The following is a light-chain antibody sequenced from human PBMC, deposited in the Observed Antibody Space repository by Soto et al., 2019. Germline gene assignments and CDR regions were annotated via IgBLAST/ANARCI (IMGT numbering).Light chain of an antibody. CDR3: SSYTNTNTLEAVV. V-gene: IGLV2-14*01. Sequence: QAASVSGSPGQSITISCTGTSSDVGGYNYVSWYQQHPGKAPKLVIYDVSNRPLGISNRFSGSKSGTTASLTISGLQAEDEAFYYCSSYTNTNTLEAVVFGGGTKLTVL. CDR2: DVS. CDR1: SSDVGGYNY. J-gene: IGLJ2*01.